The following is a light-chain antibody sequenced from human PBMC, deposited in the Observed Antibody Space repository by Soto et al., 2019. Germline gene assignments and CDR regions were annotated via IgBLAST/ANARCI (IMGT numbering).Light chain of an antibody. J-gene: IGLJ1*01. CDR3: CSYAGSSTYV. V-gene: IGLV2-23*01. CDR1: SRDFGSYNL. Sequence: QSVLTQPAPVSASPVQSITISCTGTSRDFGSYNLVPWYQQHPGKAPKLMIYEDSKRPSGVSNRFSGSKSGNTASLTISGLQAEDDADYYCCSYAGSSTYVFGTGTKVTVL. CDR2: EDS.